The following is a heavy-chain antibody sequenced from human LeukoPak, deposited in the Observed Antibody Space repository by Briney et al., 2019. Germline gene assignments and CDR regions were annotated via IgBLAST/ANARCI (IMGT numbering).Heavy chain of an antibody. CDR3: TMPSDGYYGSCFDY. Sequence: GGSLRLSCAASGFTFSTYGMHWVRQAPGKGLEWVSFIRYDGNNKYYGDSVKGRFTISRDNSKNTLYLQMNSLRAEDTAVYYCTMPSDGYYGSCFDYWGQGTLVTVSS. CDR2: IRYDGNNK. D-gene: IGHD3-22*01. V-gene: IGHV3-30*02. J-gene: IGHJ4*02. CDR1: GFTFSTYG.